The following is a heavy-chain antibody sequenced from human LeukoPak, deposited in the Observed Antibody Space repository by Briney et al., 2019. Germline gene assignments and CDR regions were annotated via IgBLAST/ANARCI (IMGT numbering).Heavy chain of an antibody. Sequence: GASVKVSCKAPGQPAVTYYVNWVRQAPGHGLEWMGSIDTHGRSPNYSQLFQGRVTMIRDLSTSTVYMTLSRLITEDTAIYYCASESLILGGIAPPGWGPGAPVTVAS. CDR3: ASESLILGGIAPPG. D-gene: IGHD3-3*01. CDR1: GQPAVTYY. CDR2: IDTHGRSP. V-gene: IGHV1-46*01. J-gene: IGHJ4*02.